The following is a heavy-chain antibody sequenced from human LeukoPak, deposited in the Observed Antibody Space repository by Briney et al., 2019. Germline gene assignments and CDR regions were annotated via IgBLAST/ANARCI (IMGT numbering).Heavy chain of an antibody. CDR3: AGTYCGGDCYSQTFDI. Sequence: KPGGSLRLSCAASGFTFSSYSMNWVRQAPGKGLEWVSSISSSSSYIYYADSVKGRFTISRDNAKNSLYLQMNSLRAEDTAVYYCAGTYCGGDCYSQTFDIWGQGTMVTVSS. V-gene: IGHV3-21*01. J-gene: IGHJ3*02. CDR1: GFTFSSYS. CDR2: ISSSSSYI. D-gene: IGHD2-21*02.